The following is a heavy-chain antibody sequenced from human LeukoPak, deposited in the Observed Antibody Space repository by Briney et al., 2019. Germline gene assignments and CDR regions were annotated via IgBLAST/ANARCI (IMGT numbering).Heavy chain of an antibody. CDR2: ISYDGSNK. CDR3: AKAPFGAT. Sequence: GGSLRLSCAASGFTFSSYAMHWVRQAPGRGLEWVAVISYDGSNKYYADSVKGRFTISRDNSKNTLYLQMNSLRAEDTAVYYCAKAPFGATWGQGTMVTVSS. D-gene: IGHD3-16*01. CDR1: GFTFSSYA. V-gene: IGHV3-30-3*01. J-gene: IGHJ3*01.